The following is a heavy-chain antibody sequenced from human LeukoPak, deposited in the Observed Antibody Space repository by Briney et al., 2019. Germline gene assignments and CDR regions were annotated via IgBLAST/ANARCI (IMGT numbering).Heavy chain of an antibody. J-gene: IGHJ4*02. CDR2: IDPSGGST. V-gene: IGHV1-46*01. Sequence: ASVKVSCKASGYTSTSYYMHWVRQAPGQGLEWMGIIDPSGGSTRYPQKFQGRVTMTGDTSTSTVYMELSSLRSEDTAVYYCARGVVINTLEYYFDYWGQGTLVTVSS. CDR1: GYTSTSYY. D-gene: IGHD3-22*01. CDR3: ARGVVINTLEYYFDY.